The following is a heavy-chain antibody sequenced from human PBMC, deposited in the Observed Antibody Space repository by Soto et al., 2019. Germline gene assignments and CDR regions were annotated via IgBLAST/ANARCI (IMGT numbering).Heavy chain of an antibody. V-gene: IGHV1-18*01. CDR1: GYTFAYYG. Sequence: ASVKVSCKASGYTFAYYGIGWVRQAPGQGLEWLGWISAYNGNTHHALNLQGRVTMTTDTSTSTAYMELRSLRSDDTAVYYCARGGQECSSTGCSYNYDGMDVWGQGTTVTVSS. D-gene: IGHD2-2*01. J-gene: IGHJ6*02. CDR3: ARGGQECSSTGCSYNYDGMDV. CDR2: ISAYNGNT.